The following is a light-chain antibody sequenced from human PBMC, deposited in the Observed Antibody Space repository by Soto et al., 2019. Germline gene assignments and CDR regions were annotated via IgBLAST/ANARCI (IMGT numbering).Light chain of an antibody. J-gene: IGKJ4*01. V-gene: IGKV3-11*01. Sequence: EIVLTQTPATLSLSPGERATLSCRASQSVTTLAWYQQRPGQSPRLLIYDASSRATGIPARFSGSGSRTDFTLSISSLEPEDFAVYYCQQRDSWPLTFGGGTRVEIK. CDR2: DAS. CDR3: QQRDSWPLT. CDR1: QSVTT.